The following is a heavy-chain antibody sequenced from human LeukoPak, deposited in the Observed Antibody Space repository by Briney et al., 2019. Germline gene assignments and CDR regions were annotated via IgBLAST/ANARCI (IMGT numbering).Heavy chain of an antibody. Sequence: GGSLRLSCVASGFTVSGFYMSWVRQAPGKGLEWVSVIYSDGTTYYADSVQGRFTISRDNSKNTLYLQMNSLRAEDTAIYYCARDLRHPTHDYYYGMDVWGQGATVTVSS. CDR3: ARDLRHPTHDYYYGMDV. J-gene: IGHJ6*02. V-gene: IGHV3-53*01. CDR1: GFTVSGFY. CDR2: IYSDGTT.